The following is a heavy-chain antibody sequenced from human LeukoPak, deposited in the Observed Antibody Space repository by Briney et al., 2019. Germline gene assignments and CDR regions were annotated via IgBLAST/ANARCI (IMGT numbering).Heavy chain of an antibody. CDR1: GGSFSGYY. Sequence: SETLSLTCAVYGGSFSGYYWSWIRQPPGKGLEWIGGINHSGSTNYNPSLKSRVTISVDTSKNQFSLKLSSVTAADTAVYYCARGYGDYGYWGQGTLVTVSS. J-gene: IGHJ4*02. V-gene: IGHV4-34*01. CDR3: ARGYGDYGY. CDR2: INHSGST. D-gene: IGHD4-17*01.